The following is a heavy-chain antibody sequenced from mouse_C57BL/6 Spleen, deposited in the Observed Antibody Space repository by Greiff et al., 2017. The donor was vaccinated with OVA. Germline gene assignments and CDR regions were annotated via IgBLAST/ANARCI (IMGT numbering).Heavy chain of an antibody. CDR2: IFPRSGNT. Sequence: VQLQQSGAELARPGASVKLSCKASGYTFTSYGISWVMQRTGQGLEWIGEIFPRSGNTYYNEKFKGKATLTADKSSSTAYMELRSLTSEDSAVYFCAREDYDYAYYAMDYWGQGTSVTVSS. V-gene: IGHV1-81*01. J-gene: IGHJ4*01. D-gene: IGHD2-4*01. CDR1: GYTFTSYG. CDR3: AREDYDYAYYAMDY.